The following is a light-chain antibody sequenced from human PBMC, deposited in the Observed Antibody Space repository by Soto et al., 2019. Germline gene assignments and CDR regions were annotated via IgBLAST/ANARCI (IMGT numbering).Light chain of an antibody. Sequence: DILMTQAPSSMSTSVGDSVTITCRASQSILNYVNWYQQKPGKAPKVLIYATSILQGGVSSRFSGSGSETDVTLTISNLQPEDFATYHCQQSYSIPYTFGQGTKLEI. J-gene: IGKJ2*01. CDR2: ATS. V-gene: IGKV1-39*01. CDR3: QQSYSIPYT. CDR1: QSILNY.